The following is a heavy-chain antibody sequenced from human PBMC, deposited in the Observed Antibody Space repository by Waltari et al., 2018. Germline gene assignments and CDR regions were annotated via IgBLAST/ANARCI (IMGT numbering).Heavy chain of an antibody. D-gene: IGHD3-3*02. CDR1: GFIFRPYG. Sequence: QEQLVESGGGVVQPGKSLRLSCAGSGFIFRPYGLHWVRQAPGKGLEWVAVVSYDGSNKFYADSVKGRFTISRDNSKSTVYLQMNSLRPDDAAVYYCVSYPIFQGAVDAFDIWGQGTMVTVSS. J-gene: IGHJ3*02. V-gene: IGHV3-30*03. CDR3: VSYPIFQGAVDAFDI. CDR2: VSYDGSNK.